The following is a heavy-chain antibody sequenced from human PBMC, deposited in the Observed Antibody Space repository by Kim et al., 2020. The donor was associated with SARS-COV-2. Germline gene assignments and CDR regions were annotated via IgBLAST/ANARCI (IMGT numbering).Heavy chain of an antibody. D-gene: IGHD4-17*01. J-gene: IGHJ6*02. V-gene: IGHV3-30*18. CDR3: AKVIPTVPTPLGVIDV. CDR1: GFTFSSYC. CDR2: ITYDGSEI. Sequence: GGSLRLSCAASGFTFSSYCMHWVRQAPGKGLEWVAVITYDGSEIHYADSVEGRFSISRDNSKKTLYLQTNSLRAEDTAVYYCAKVIPTVPTPLGVIDVRGRGTTVTVSS.